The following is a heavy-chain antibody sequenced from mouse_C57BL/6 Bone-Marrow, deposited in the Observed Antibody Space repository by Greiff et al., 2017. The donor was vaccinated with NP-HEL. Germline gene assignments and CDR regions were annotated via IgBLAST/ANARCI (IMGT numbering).Heavy chain of an antibody. CDR1: GFTFSSYA. CDR2: ISDGGSYT. D-gene: IGHD1-1*01. J-gene: IGHJ2*01. V-gene: IGHV5-4*03. Sequence: EVKVEESGGGLVKPGGSLKLSCAASGFTFSSYAMSWVRQTPEKRLEWVATISDGGSYTYYPDNVKGRFTISRDNAKNNLYLQISHLKSEDTAMYYCARVTTVVDFDYWGQGTTLTVSS. CDR3: ARVTTVVDFDY.